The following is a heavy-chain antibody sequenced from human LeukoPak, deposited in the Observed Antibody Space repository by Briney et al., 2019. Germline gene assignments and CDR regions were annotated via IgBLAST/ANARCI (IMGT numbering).Heavy chain of an antibody. CDR1: GFTFSSYA. Sequence: PGRSLRLSCAASGFTFSSYAMHWVRQAPGKGLEWVAVISYDGSNKYYADSVKGRFTISRGNSKNTLYLQMNSLRAEDTAVYYCAKEARGYSYGTFDYWGQGTLVTVSS. J-gene: IGHJ4*02. CDR3: AKEARGYSYGTFDY. D-gene: IGHD5-18*01. CDR2: ISYDGSNK. V-gene: IGHV3-30-3*01.